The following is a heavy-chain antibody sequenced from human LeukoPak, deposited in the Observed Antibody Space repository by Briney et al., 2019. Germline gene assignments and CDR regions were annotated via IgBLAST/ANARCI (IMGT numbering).Heavy chain of an antibody. CDR2: MNPNSGNT. CDR1: GYTFTSYD. J-gene: IGHJ5*02. Sequence: ASVKVSCKASGYTFTSYDINWVRQATGQGLEWMGWMNPNSGNTGYAQKFQGRVTMTRNTSISTAYMELSSLRSEDTAVYYCARGPKLRYCSSTSCYSKYYWFDPWGQETLVTVSS. CDR3: ARGPKLRYCSSTSCYSKYYWFDP. D-gene: IGHD2-2*01. V-gene: IGHV1-8*01.